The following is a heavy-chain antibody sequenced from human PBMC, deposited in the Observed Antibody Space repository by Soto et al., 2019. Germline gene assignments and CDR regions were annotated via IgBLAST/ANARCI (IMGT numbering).Heavy chain of an antibody. CDR2: IIPIFGTA. V-gene: IGHV1-69*12. Sequence: QVQLVQSGAEVKKPGSSVKVSCKASGGTFSSYAISWVRQAPGQGLEWMGGIIPIFGTANYAQKFQGRVTITADESTSTAYMELSSLRSEDTAVYYCARASGYYDFWSGHNYYYGMDVWGQGPTVTVSS. J-gene: IGHJ6*02. D-gene: IGHD3-3*01. CDR3: ARASGYYDFWSGHNYYYGMDV. CDR1: GGTFSSYA.